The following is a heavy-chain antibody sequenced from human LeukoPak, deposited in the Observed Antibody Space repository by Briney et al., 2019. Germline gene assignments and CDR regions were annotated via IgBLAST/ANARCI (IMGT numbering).Heavy chain of an antibody. J-gene: IGHJ2*01. Sequence: PSETLSLTCTVSGGSISSYYWSWIRQAPGKGLEWIGYIYYSGSTNYNPSLKSRVTISVDTSKNQFSLKLSSVTAADTAVYYCARGDSSPWYFDLWGRGTLVTVSS. CDR3: ARGDSSPWYFDL. D-gene: IGHD6-13*01. CDR1: GGSISSYY. V-gene: IGHV4-59*01. CDR2: IYYSGST.